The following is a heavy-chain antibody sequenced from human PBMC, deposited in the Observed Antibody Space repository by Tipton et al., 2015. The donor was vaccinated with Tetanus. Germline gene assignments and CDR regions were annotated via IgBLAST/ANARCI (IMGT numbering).Heavy chain of an antibody. Sequence: QSGPEVKKPGSSVKVSCKASGGTFTNYALSWVRQAPGQGLEWVGGITPIFGTTNSAPKFQGRVTITADESTSTAFMELSSLRSEDTAVYYCARAPNRISLAYDYWGQGTQITVSS. V-gene: IGHV1-69*01. CDR2: ITPIFGTT. CDR1: GGTFTNYA. J-gene: IGHJ4*02. D-gene: IGHD1-14*01. CDR3: ARAPNRISLAYDY.